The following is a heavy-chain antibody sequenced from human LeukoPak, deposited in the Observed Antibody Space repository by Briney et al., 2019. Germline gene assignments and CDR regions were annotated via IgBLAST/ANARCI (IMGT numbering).Heavy chain of an antibody. CDR1: GFTFSSYA. CDR3: AREVTTPIYYYYYYMDV. V-gene: IGHV3-30*04. CDR2: ISYDGSNK. D-gene: IGHD4-17*01. Sequence: GGSLRLSCAASGFTFSSYAMHWVRQAPGKGLEWVAVISYDGSNKYYADSVKGRFTISRDNSKNTLYLQMNSLRAEDTALYYCAREVTTPIYYYYYYMDVWGKGTTVTVSS. J-gene: IGHJ6*03.